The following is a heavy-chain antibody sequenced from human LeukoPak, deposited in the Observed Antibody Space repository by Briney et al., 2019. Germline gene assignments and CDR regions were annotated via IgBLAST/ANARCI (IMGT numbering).Heavy chain of an antibody. Sequence: ASVKVSCKASGYTFTSYGISWVRQAPGQGLEWMGWISAYNGSTNYAQKLQGRVTMTTDTSTSTAYMELRSLRSDDTAVYYCARDRVSKRWLTPSPDAFDIWGQGTMVTVSS. CDR3: ARDRVSKRWLTPSPDAFDI. J-gene: IGHJ3*02. V-gene: IGHV1-18*01. CDR2: ISAYNGST. CDR1: GYTFTSYG. D-gene: IGHD5-24*01.